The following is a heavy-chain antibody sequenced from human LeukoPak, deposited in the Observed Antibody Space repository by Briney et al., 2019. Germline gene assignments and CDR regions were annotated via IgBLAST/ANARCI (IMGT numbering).Heavy chain of an antibody. CDR1: GASISGSSYY. J-gene: IGHJ4*02. V-gene: IGHV4-39*01. Sequence: SETLSLTCTVSGASISGSSYYWSWIRQPPGQGLEWIGTIHSSGNTYYNPSLKSRVTISADTSKNQFSLKLSSVTAADTAVYYCARPAGWLPRYYFEYWGQGTLVTVSS. CDR3: ARPAGWLPRYYFEY. CDR2: IHSSGNT. D-gene: IGHD5-24*01.